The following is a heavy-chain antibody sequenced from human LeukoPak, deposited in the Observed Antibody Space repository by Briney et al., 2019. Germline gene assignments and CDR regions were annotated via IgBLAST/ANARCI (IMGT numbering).Heavy chain of an antibody. CDR3: ARAEASPSFDS. Sequence: GGSLRLSCAASGFTFSSYEMNWVRQAPGKGLEGVSYISSSGSTIYYADSVKGRFHISRHNDKNSLYLQMNSLRAEDTAVYYCARAEASPSFDSWGQGTLVTVSS. CDR2: ISSSGSTI. CDR1: GFTFSSYE. D-gene: IGHD1-26*01. V-gene: IGHV3-48*03. J-gene: IGHJ4*02.